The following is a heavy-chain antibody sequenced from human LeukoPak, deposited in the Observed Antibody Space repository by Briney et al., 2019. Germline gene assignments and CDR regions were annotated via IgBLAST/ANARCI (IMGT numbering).Heavy chain of an antibody. V-gene: IGHV4-59*01. J-gene: IGHJ4*02. CDR1: GGSISGFY. CDR3: ARDQTYSGSGIYTYFDY. Sequence: PSETLSLTCTVSGGSISGFYWSWIRQPPGKGLEWIGYIYYSGSTNYNPSLNSRVTISVDTSKSQLFLKVTSVTAADTAVYYCARDQTYSGSGIYTYFDYWGQGILVTVST. CDR2: IYYSGST. D-gene: IGHD3-10*01.